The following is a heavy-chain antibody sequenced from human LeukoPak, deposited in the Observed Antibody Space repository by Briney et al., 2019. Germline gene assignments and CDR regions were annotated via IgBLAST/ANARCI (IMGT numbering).Heavy chain of an antibody. CDR3: ARDRYARRAFDI. Sequence: ASVKVPCKASGGTFSSYAISWVRQAPGQGLEWMGRIIPIFGTANYAQKFQGRVTITTDESTSTAYMELSSLRSEDTAVYYCARDRYARRAFDIWGQGTMVTVSS. D-gene: IGHD2-2*01. CDR1: GGTFSSYA. J-gene: IGHJ3*02. CDR2: IIPIFGTA. V-gene: IGHV1-69*05.